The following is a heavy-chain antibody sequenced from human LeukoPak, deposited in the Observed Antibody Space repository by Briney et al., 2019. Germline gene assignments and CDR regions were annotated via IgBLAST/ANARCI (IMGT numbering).Heavy chain of an antibody. V-gene: IGHV3-21*01. CDR2: ISSSSSYI. CDR3: ARASLAAAAAVDY. CDR1: GFTFSSYS. D-gene: IGHD6-13*01. J-gene: IGHJ4*02. Sequence: GGSLRLSCAASGFTFSSYSMNWVGQAPGKGLAWVSSISSSSSYIYYADSVKGRFTISRDNAKNSLYLQMNSLRAEDTAVYYCARASLAAAAAVDYWGQGTLVTVSS.